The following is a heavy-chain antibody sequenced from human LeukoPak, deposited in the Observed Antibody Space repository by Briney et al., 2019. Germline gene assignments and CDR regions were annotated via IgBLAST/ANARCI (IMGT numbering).Heavy chain of an antibody. V-gene: IGHV1-69*13. CDR2: IIPIFGTA. CDR1: GGTFSSYA. D-gene: IGHD6-19*01. Sequence: SVKVSCKASGGTFSSYAISWVRQAPGQGLEWMGGIIPIFGTANYAQKFQGRVTITADESTSTAYMELSSLRSEDTAVYYCARESAIAVAAPDYWGQGTLVTVSS. CDR3: ARESAIAVAAPDY. J-gene: IGHJ4*02.